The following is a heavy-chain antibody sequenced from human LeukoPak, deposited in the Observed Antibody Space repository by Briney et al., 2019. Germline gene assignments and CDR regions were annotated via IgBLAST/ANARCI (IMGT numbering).Heavy chain of an antibody. J-gene: IGHJ4*02. CDR1: GASFSGYY. Sequence: SETLSLTCAVYGASFSGYYWSWIRQPPGKGLEWIGEINHSGSTNYNPSLKSRVTISVETSKNQFSLKLTSVTAADTAVYYCARGYDYGNYNDWGQGTLVTVFS. CDR3: ARGYDYGNYND. V-gene: IGHV4-34*01. CDR2: INHSGST. D-gene: IGHD4-11*01.